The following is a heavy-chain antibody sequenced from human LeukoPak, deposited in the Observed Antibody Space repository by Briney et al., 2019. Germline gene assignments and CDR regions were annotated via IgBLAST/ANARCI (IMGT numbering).Heavy chain of an antibody. D-gene: IGHD1-26*01. Sequence: GGSLRLSCAASGFTFSSYAMHWVRQAPGKGLEWVAVISYDGSNKYYADSVKGRFTISRDNSKNTLYLQMNSLRAEDTAVYYCARGGSYYGTWGQGTLVAVSS. V-gene: IGHV3-30-3*01. CDR2: ISYDGSNK. J-gene: IGHJ4*02. CDR3: ARGGSYYGT. CDR1: GFTFSSYA.